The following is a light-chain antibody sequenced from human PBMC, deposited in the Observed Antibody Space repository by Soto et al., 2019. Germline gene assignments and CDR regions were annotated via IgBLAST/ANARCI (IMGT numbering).Light chain of an antibody. CDR1: QSVSSY. CDR2: DAS. V-gene: IGKV3-11*01. J-gene: IGKJ1*01. Sequence: EIVLSQSPATLSLSPGDRATFSCRASQSVSSYLAWYQQKPGQAPRLLIYDASDRATGIPARFSGSGSGTDFTLTISSLEPEDFAVYYCQQRSNWPRSFGQGTKVEIK. CDR3: QQRSNWPRS.